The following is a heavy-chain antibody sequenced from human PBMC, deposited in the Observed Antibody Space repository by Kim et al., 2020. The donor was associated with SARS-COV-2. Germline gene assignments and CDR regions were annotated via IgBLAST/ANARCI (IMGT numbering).Heavy chain of an antibody. V-gene: IGHV1-2*02. J-gene: IGHJ6*02. D-gene: IGHD3-9*01. CDR2: INPNSGGT. CDR3: ARDQGHFDILTGYYYGMDV. CDR1: GYTFTGYY. Sequence: ASVKVSCKASGYTFTGYYMHWVRQAPGQGLEWMGWINPNSGGTNYAQKFQGRVTMTRDTSISTAYMELSRLRSDDTAVYYCARDQGHFDILTGYYYGMDVWGQGTTVTVSS.